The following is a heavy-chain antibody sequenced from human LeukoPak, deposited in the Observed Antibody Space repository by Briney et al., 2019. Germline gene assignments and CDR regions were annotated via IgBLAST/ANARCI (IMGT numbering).Heavy chain of an antibody. CDR2: ISGSGGST. J-gene: IGHJ4*02. CDR1: GFTFSSYA. D-gene: IGHD1-26*01. CDR3: AKSGSSYSAAHLGG. V-gene: IGHV3-23*01. Sequence: GGSLRLSCAASGFTFSSYAMSWVRQAPGKGLEWVSAISGSGGSTYYADSVKGRFTISRDNSKSTLYLQMNSLRAEDTAVYYCAKSGSSYSAAHLGGWGQGTLVTVSS.